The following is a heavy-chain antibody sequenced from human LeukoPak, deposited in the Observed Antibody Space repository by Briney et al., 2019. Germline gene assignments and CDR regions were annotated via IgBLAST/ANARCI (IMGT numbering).Heavy chain of an antibody. CDR3: ARSPYSSGWYEFDY. CDR2: ISERGGST. CDR1: GITLSNYG. J-gene: IGHJ4*02. Sequence: GGSLRLSCVVSGITLSNYGMSWVRQAPGKGLEWVSGISERGGSTNYADSVKGRFIISRDTSKNTLYLQMNSLRAEDTAVYYCARSPYSSGWYEFDYWGQGTLVTVSS. D-gene: IGHD6-19*01. V-gene: IGHV3-23*01.